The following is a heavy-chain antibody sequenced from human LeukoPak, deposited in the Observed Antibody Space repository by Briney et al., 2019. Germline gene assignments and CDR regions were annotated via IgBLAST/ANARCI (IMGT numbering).Heavy chain of an antibody. CDR2: INSNNGGT. J-gene: IGHJ4*02. V-gene: IGHV1-2*02. D-gene: IGHD3-22*01. CDR1: GYTFTGYY. Sequence: ASVKVSCKASGYTFTGYYIHWVRQAPGQGLEWMGWINSNNGGTDYAQNFQGRVTMTRDTSISTAYMELSRLRSDDTAVYYCARGGITMIDWGQGTLVTVSS. CDR3: ARGGITMID.